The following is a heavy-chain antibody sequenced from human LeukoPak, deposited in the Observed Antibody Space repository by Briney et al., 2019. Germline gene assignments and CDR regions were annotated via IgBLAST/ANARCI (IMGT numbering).Heavy chain of an antibody. Sequence: GRSLRLSCVGSGFTFSTSAMSWVRQAPGKGLEWVSAIGGNGATYYAESVKGRFTISRDTSRNTLYLQMNSLRAEDTAVYNCARHSSQGIFDNWGQGALVTVSS. CDR2: IGGNGAT. CDR3: ARHSSQGIFDN. J-gene: IGHJ4*02. D-gene: IGHD1-14*01. CDR1: GFTFSTSA. V-gene: IGHV3-23*01.